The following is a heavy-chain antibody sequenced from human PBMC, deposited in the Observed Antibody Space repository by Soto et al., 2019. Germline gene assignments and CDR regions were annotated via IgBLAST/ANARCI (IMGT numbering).Heavy chain of an antibody. CDR1: GYTFSNYA. Sequence: VQLLESGGGLVPPGGSLRLSCVASGYTFSNYAMSWVRQAPGKGLEWVSTIRGNGDGTYYADSVKGRFTISRDNSKNTLSLQMNSLRVEDTALYYCAAAGAGTFDLWGQGTMVTVSS. D-gene: IGHD3-10*01. J-gene: IGHJ3*01. CDR2: IRGNGDGT. V-gene: IGHV3-23*01. CDR3: AAAGAGTFDL.